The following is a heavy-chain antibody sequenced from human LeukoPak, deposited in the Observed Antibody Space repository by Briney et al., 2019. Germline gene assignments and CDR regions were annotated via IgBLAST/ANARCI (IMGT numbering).Heavy chain of an antibody. CDR3: AKELGLWFRELWFDY. J-gene: IGHJ4*02. Sequence: GGSLRLSCAASGFTFSSYAMSWVRQAPGKGLEWVSAISGSGGSTYYADSVNGRFTISTDNSKNTLYLQMNSLRAEDTAVYYCAKELGLWFRELWFDYWGQGTLVTVSS. D-gene: IGHD3-10*01. CDR1: GFTFSSYA. V-gene: IGHV3-23*01. CDR2: ISGSGGST.